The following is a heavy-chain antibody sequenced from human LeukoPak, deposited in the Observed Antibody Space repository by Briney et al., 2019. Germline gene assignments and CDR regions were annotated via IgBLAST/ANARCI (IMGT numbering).Heavy chain of an antibody. CDR2: IYSGGST. CDR1: GFTVSSNY. J-gene: IGHJ4*02. V-gene: IGHV3-53*01. Sequence: GGSLRLSCAASGFTVSSNYMSWVRQAPGKGLEWVSVIYSGGSTYYADSVKGRFTISRDNAKNSLYLQMNSLRAEDTAVYYCARLGYYDSRGYWGQGTLVTVSS. D-gene: IGHD3-22*01. CDR3: ARLGYYDSRGY.